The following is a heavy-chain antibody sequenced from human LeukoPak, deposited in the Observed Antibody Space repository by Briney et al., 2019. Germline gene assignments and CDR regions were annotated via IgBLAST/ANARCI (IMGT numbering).Heavy chain of an antibody. V-gene: IGHV3-13*03. Sequence: GGSLRLSCAACGFTFSSYDMHWVRQATGKGLEWVSAIGTAGDTYYPGSVKGQFTISRENAKNSLYLQMNSLRAGDTAVYYCARVRSILRFLEWLFYYFDYWGQGTPVTVSS. J-gene: IGHJ4*02. CDR2: IGTAGDT. CDR1: GFTFSSYD. CDR3: ARVRSILRFLEWLFYYFDY. D-gene: IGHD3-3*01.